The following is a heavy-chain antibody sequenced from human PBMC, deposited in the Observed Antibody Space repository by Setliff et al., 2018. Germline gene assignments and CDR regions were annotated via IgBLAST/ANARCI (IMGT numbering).Heavy chain of an antibody. V-gene: IGHV4-34*01. D-gene: IGHD2-21*02. J-gene: IGHJ3*02. CDR2: FNRTRKI. CDR3: AGGGRYCGGDCYQDDAFDI. Sequence: GEGLEWLGDFNRTRKIDYSPSLKSRLTISVDTSKKQFSLHLNSVTAADTAMYYCAGGGRYCGGDCYQDDAFDIWGQETMVTVSS.